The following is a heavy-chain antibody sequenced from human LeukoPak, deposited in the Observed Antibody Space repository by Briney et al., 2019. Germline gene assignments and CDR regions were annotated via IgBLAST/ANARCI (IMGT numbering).Heavy chain of an antibody. D-gene: IGHD4-23*01. CDR3: ATDPEDYGGLSFDY. Sequence: ASVKVSCKASGYTFTSYYMHWVRQAPGQGLEWMGIINPSGDSTTYAQKFQGRVTMTRDTSTSTVYMELSSLRSEDTAVYYCATDPEDYGGLSFDYWGQGTLVTVSS. V-gene: IGHV1-46*03. J-gene: IGHJ4*02. CDR2: INPSGDST. CDR1: GYTFTSYY.